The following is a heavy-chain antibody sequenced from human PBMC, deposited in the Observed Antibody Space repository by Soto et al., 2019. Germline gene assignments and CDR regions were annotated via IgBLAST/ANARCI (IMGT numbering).Heavy chain of an antibody. Sequence: GGSLRLSCAASGFTFSSYGMHWVRQAPGKGLEWVAVIWYDGSNKYYADSVKGRFTISRDNSKNTLYLQMNSLRAEDTAVYYCATVDAPTSGTNTGYYYYYYGMDVWGQGTRVTVSS. CDR2: IWYDGSNK. V-gene: IGHV3-33*01. CDR3: ATVDAPTSGTNTGYYYYYYGMDV. CDR1: GFTFSSYG. D-gene: IGHD3-3*01. J-gene: IGHJ6*02.